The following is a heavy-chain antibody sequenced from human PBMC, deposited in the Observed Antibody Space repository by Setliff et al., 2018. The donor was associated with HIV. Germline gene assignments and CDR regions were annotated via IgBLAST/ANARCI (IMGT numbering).Heavy chain of an antibody. CDR1: GGSISSHY. D-gene: IGHD3-22*01. CDR3: AFPRETMKPDAFDI. Sequence: PSETLSLTCTVSGGSISSHYWSWIRQPPGKGLEWIGSIYYSGSTNYNPSLKSRVTISVDTSKNQFSLKLSSVTAADTAVYYCAFPRETMKPDAFDIWGQGTMVTVSS. CDR2: IYYSGST. J-gene: IGHJ3*02. V-gene: IGHV4-59*11.